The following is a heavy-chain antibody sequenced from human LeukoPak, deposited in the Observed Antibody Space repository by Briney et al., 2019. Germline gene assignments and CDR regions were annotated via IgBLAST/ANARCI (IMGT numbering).Heavy chain of an antibody. D-gene: IGHD2-21*02. Sequence: QPGGSLRLSCAASGFTFDDYAMHWVRQAPGKGLEWVSGISWNSGSIGYADSVKGRFTISRDNAKNSLYLQMNSLRAEDTALYYCAKEKARGGDPFAFDIWGQGTMVTVSS. CDR1: GFTFDDYA. CDR3: AKEKARGGDPFAFDI. V-gene: IGHV3-9*01. J-gene: IGHJ3*02. CDR2: ISWNSGSI.